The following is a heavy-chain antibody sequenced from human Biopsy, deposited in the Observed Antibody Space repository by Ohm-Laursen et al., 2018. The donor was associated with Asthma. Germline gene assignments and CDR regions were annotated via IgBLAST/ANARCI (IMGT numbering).Heavy chain of an antibody. Sequence: ASVKVSCKASGYTFIHFAIHWVRQAPGQRLEWMGWINAGDGNTKYSQKFQGRVTITRDTSASTAYMDLRSLRSEGTAMYYCARTYYDFLTGQVKDVFGVWGQGTMVTVSS. J-gene: IGHJ3*01. D-gene: IGHD3-9*01. CDR1: GYTFIHFA. CDR2: INAGDGNT. CDR3: ARTYYDFLTGQVKDVFGV. V-gene: IGHV1-3*01.